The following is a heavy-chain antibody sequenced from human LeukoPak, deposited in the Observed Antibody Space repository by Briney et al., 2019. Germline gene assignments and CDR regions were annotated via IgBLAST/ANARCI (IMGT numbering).Heavy chain of an antibody. CDR3: AKTSGYTSSWYFDS. J-gene: IGHJ4*02. Sequence: PGGSLRLSCAASGFTFSSYAMSWVRQAPGKGLQWVSAISGSGGSTYYADSVKGRFSVSRDNSKDTLDLQMNSLRAEDTAVYYCAKTSGYTSSWYFDSWDQGTLVTVSS. CDR1: GFTFSSYA. D-gene: IGHD6-13*01. CDR2: ISGSGGST. V-gene: IGHV3-23*01.